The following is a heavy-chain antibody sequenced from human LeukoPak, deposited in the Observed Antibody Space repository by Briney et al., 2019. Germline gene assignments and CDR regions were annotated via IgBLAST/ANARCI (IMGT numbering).Heavy chain of an antibody. CDR3: ARDQGSGYYYYGMDV. CDR2: ISSSGSTI. V-gene: IGHV3-48*03. Sequence: GGSLRLSCAASGFTFSSYEMNWVRQAPGKGLEWGSYISSSGSTIYYADSVKGRFTISRDNAKNSLYLQMNSLRAEDTAVYYCARDQGSGYYYYGMDVWGKGTTVTASS. CDR1: GFTFSSYE. D-gene: IGHD2-15*01. J-gene: IGHJ6*04.